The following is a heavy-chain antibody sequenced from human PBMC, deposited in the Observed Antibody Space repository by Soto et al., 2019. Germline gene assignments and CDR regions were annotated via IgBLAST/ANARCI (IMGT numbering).Heavy chain of an antibody. CDR2: IYYSGST. D-gene: IGHD6-19*01. Sequence: QVQLQESGPGLVKPSETLSLTCTVSGGSISSYYWSWIRQPPGKGLEWIGYIYYSGSTNYNPSLKSRVTISVDTSKNQFSLKLSSVTAADTAVYYCARQRLGGWYGDEYYFDYWGQGTLVTVSS. J-gene: IGHJ4*02. V-gene: IGHV4-59*08. CDR3: ARQRLGGWYGDEYYFDY. CDR1: GGSISSYY.